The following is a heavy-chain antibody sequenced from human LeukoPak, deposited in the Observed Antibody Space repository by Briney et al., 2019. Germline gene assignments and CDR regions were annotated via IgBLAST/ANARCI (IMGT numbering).Heavy chain of an antibody. D-gene: IGHD5-12*01. V-gene: IGHV3-74*01. CDR2: MNIDGSRT. CDR1: GFTISRYW. CDR3: AREGHSGAYAFDI. J-gene: IGHJ3*02. Sequence: PGESLTLSCAASGFTISRYWMHWVRQAPGKGLVWVSRMNIDGSRTDYADSVQGRCTNSRNNAKNTLYLQINSRRAEDTGVYFCAREGHSGAYAFDIWGQATMVTVSS.